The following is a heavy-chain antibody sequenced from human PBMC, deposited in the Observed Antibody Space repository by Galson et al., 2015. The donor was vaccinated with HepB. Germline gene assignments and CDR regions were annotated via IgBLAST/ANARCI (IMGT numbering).Heavy chain of an antibody. CDR3: ASDRGLQGYFDWSYYYYGMDV. D-gene: IGHD3-9*01. Sequence: CAISGDSVSSNSAAWNWIRQSPSRGLEWLGRTYYRSKWYNDYAVSVKSRITINPDTSKNQFSLQLNSVTPEDTAVYYCASDRGLQGYFDWSYYYYGMDVWGQGTTVTVSS. V-gene: IGHV6-1*01. CDR1: GDSVSSNSAA. J-gene: IGHJ6*02. CDR2: TYYRSKWYN.